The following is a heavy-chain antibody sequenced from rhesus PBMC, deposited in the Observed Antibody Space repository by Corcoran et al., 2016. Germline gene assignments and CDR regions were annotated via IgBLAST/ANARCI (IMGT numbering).Heavy chain of an antibody. CDR3: ARHEDIAAAGRFDV. V-gene: IGHV4-93*02. D-gene: IGHD6-25*01. CDR1: GGSISSSNW. CDR2: VYGSVGST. Sequence: QVQLQESGPAVVKPSETLSLTCAVSGGSISSSNWWSWIRQSPGKGLEWIGGVYGSVGSTEYNPSLKSRVTISIDTSKNQFSLKLSSVTAADTAVYYCARHEDIAAAGRFDVWGPGVLVTVSS. J-gene: IGHJ5-1*01.